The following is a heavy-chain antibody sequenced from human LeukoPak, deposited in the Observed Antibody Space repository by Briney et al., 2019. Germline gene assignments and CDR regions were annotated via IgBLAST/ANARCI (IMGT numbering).Heavy chain of an antibody. CDR2: IYNGGTT. Sequence: GESVTHSCSASGLTRNYLIRVLQAPATGLESGSDIYNGGTTYYANSVKGRFTISRDNSKSTLFVYLQMNSLRTDDTAVYYCAGGGEAARSLHYWGQGTLVTVSS. D-gene: IGHD6-6*01. V-gene: IGHV3-66*02. CDR1: GLTRNY. CDR3: AGGGEAARSLHY. J-gene: IGHJ4*02.